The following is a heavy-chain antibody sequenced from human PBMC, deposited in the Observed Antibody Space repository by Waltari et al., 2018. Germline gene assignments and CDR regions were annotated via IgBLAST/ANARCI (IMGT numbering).Heavy chain of an antibody. V-gene: IGHV3-48*03. CDR1: AFTLGNYE. J-gene: IGHJ4*02. CDR3: ARGRTGYYEDCFDV. Sequence: EAQMVECVGGLVPPGGSLQLSCTPPAFTLGNYEVNWVRLAPGRGLGFVAYISSTGRAIYYAGSVQGRFTIPRDNAKNSVDLQMNSLSVDDTGLYFCARGRTGYYEDCFDVWGQGTQVTVSS. CDR2: ISSTGRAI. D-gene: IGHD3-9*01.